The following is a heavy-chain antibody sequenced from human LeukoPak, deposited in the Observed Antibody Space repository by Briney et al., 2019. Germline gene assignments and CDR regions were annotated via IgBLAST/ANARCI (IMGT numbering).Heavy chain of an antibody. CDR2: IYYSGST. V-gene: IGHV4-39*01. CDR3: ARQDVRTTLVDYYYYGMDV. J-gene: IGHJ6*02. CDR1: GGSISSSSYY. D-gene: IGHD1-7*01. Sequence: SETLSLTCTVSGGSISSSSYYWGWIRQPPGKGLEWIGSIYYSGSTNYNPSLKSRVTISVDTSKKQFSLKLRSVTAADTAVYYCARQDVRTTLVDYYYYGMDVWGQGTPVTVSS.